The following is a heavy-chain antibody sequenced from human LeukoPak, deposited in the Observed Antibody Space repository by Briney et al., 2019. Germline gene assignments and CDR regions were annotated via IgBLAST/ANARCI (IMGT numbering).Heavy chain of an antibody. CDR2: ISGSGGST. J-gene: IGHJ4*02. CDR1: GFTFSSYA. CDR3: AKGITMIVVVTTDY. Sequence: PGGSLRLSCAASGFTFSSYAMSWVRQAPGKGLEWVSAISGSGGSTYYADSVKGRFTISRDNSKNTLYLQMNSLRAEDTAVYYCAKGITMIVVVTTDYWGQGTLVTVSS. D-gene: IGHD3-22*01. V-gene: IGHV3-23*01.